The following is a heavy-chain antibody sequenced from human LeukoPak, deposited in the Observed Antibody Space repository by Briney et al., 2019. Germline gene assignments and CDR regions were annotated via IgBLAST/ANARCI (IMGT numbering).Heavy chain of an antibody. V-gene: IGHV3-7*05. D-gene: IGHD6-13*01. CDR3: ARRGTSSSWAHFDF. J-gene: IGHJ4*02. Sequence: GGSLRLSCAASGFTFSSSWMTWVRQAPGKGLEWVANIKQDGSEIYYVDSVKGRFTISRDDAKNSLYLQMNSLGAEDTALYCCARRGTSSSWAHFDFWGQGTLVTVSS. CDR1: GFTFSSSW. CDR2: IKQDGSEI.